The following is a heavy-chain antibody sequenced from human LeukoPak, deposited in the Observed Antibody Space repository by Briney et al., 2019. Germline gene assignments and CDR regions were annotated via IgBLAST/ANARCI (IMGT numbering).Heavy chain of an antibody. D-gene: IGHD6-19*01. V-gene: IGHV3-23*01. CDR3: AKAGVAGTSRYFDC. CDR1: GFTFSSYA. Sequence: PGGSLRLSCAASGFTFSSYAMSWVRQAPGKGLEWVSAISGSGGSTYYADSVKGRFTISRDNSKNTLYLQMSSLRAEDTAVYYCAKAGVAGTSRYFDCWGQGTLVTVSS. J-gene: IGHJ4*02. CDR2: ISGSGGST.